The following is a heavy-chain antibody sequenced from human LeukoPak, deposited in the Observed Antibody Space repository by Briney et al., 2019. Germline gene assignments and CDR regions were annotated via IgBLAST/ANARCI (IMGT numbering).Heavy chain of an antibody. Sequence: GGSLRLSCAASGFTFSDYYMSWIRQAPGKGLEWVSYISSNNSYTNYADSVKGRFTISRDNAKNSLYLQMNSLRAEDTAVYYCAREEIVVVPAAMNWFDPSGQGTLVTVSS. CDR2: ISSNNSYT. CDR1: GFTFSDYY. D-gene: IGHD2-2*01. V-gene: IGHV3-11*06. CDR3: AREEIVVVPAAMNWFDP. J-gene: IGHJ5*02.